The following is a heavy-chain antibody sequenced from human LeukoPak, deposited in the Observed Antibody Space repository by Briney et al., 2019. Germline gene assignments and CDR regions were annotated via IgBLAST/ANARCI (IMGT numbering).Heavy chain of an antibody. D-gene: IGHD3-3*01. Sequence: PSETLSLTCTVSGGSMSSYYWSWIRQPPGKGLEWIGYVYNSGNTNYNPSLKSRVTISVDTSKNQFSLKLNSVTAADTAVYYCAREIGWSATFDYWGQGTLVTVSS. CDR2: VYNSGNT. CDR3: AREIGWSATFDY. V-gene: IGHV4-59*01. J-gene: IGHJ4*02. CDR1: GGSMSSYY.